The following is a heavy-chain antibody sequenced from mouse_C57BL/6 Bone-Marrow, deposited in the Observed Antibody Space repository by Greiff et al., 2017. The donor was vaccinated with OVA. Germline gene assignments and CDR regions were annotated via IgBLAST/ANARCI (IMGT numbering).Heavy chain of an antibody. CDR1: GYTFTSYW. D-gene: IGHD3-3*01. CDR2: IDPTDSET. CDR3: ASGHQRDYYAKDD. V-gene: IGHV1-52*01. Sequence: QVQLQQPGAELVRPGSSVKLSCKASGYTFTSYWMHWVKQRPIQGLEWIGNIDPTDSETNYNQKFKDKATLTVDKSSSTAYMQLSSLTSEDSAVYYCASGHQRDYYAKDDWGKGTSVTVAS. J-gene: IGHJ4*01.